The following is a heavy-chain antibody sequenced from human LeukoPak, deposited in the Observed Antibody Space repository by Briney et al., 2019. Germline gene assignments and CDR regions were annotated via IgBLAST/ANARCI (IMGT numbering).Heavy chain of an antibody. CDR1: GFAFDDYA. Sequence: GGSLRLSCAASGFAFDDYAMHWVRQAPGTGLEWVSLISGDGGSTYYADSVKGRFTISRDNSKNSLYLQMNSLRAEDTAVYYCAKGPRGYSYGQADYWGQGTLVTVSS. CDR2: ISGDGGST. V-gene: IGHV3-43*02. D-gene: IGHD5-18*01. J-gene: IGHJ4*02. CDR3: AKGPRGYSYGQADY.